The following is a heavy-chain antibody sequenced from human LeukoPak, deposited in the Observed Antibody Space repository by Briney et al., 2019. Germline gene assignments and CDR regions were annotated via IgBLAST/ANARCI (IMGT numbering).Heavy chain of an antibody. CDR3: ARVASAAGKGWFDP. V-gene: IGHV1-8*01. Sequence: ASVKVSCKASGYTFTSYDINWVRQATAQGLEWMGWMNPNSGNTGYAQKFQGRVTMTRNTSISTAYMELSSRRSEDTAVYYCARVASAAGKGWFDPWGQGTLVTVSS. J-gene: IGHJ5*02. CDR2: MNPNSGNT. CDR1: GYTFTSYD. D-gene: IGHD6-13*01.